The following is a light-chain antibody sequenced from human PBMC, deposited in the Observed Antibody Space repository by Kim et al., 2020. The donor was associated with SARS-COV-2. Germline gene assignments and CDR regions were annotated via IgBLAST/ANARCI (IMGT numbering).Light chain of an antibody. Sequence: QSALTQPPSASGSPGQSVTISCTGTSSDVGGYKYVSWYRQDPGKAPKLVIYEVSKRPSGVPDRFSGSKSGNTASLTVSGLQAEDEADYYCSSYAGSNNVIFGGGTQLTV. CDR3: SSYAGSNNVI. J-gene: IGLJ2*01. CDR1: SSDVGGYKY. V-gene: IGLV2-8*01. CDR2: EVS.